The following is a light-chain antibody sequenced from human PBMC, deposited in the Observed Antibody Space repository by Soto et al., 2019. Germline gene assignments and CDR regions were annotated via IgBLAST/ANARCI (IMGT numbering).Light chain of an antibody. J-gene: IGKJ4*01. CDR3: QQANSFPLT. CDR2: TAS. V-gene: IGKV1-39*01. Sequence: DIQMTQSPSSLSASVGDRLTIACRASQGISTYLNWYQQKPGKAPKILIYTASTLQSGVPSRFSGSGSETEFTLTISSLQPEDFATYYCQQANSFPLTFGGGTKVDIK. CDR1: QGISTY.